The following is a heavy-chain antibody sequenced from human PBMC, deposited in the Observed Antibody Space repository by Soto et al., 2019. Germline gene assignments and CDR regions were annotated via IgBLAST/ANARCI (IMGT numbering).Heavy chain of an antibody. D-gene: IGHD3-3*01. V-gene: IGHV3-30-3*01. J-gene: IGHJ6*02. CDR3: ARDQTIFGVRYYYGMDV. Sequence: GESLKISCAASGFTFSSYAMHWVRQAPGKGLEWVAVISYDGSNKYYADSVKGRFTISRDNSKNTLYLQMNSLRAEDTAVYDCARDQTIFGVRYYYGMDVWGQGTTVTVSS. CDR1: GFTFSSYA. CDR2: ISYDGSNK.